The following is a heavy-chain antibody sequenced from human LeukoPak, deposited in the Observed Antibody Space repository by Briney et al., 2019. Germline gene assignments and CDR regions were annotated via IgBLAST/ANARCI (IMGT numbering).Heavy chain of an antibody. D-gene: IGHD3-3*02. Sequence: GGSLRLSCATSGFTFVGYGLSWVRRAPGKGLEWLCAINYNGAITDYADSVKGRFTISRDNAKNSLYLRMDSLRAEDTALYYCARDRLGPSFSVSHFDLWGQGTPVTVSS. CDR1: GFTFVGYG. V-gene: IGHV3-20*04. CDR2: INYNGAIT. CDR3: ARDRLGPSFSVSHFDL. J-gene: IGHJ4*02.